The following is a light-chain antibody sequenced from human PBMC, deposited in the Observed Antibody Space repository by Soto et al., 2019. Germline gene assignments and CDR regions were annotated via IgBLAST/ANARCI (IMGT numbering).Light chain of an antibody. CDR1: QSISSY. CDR2: AAS. V-gene: IGKV1-39*01. Sequence: DIQMTQSPSSLSASVGDRVTIPCRASQSISSYLNWYQQRPGKAPKLLIYAASSLQSGVPSRFSGSGSGTDFTLTISSLQPEDFATYYCQQSYSTPNTFGPVTKVDIK. J-gene: IGKJ3*01. CDR3: QQSYSTPNT.